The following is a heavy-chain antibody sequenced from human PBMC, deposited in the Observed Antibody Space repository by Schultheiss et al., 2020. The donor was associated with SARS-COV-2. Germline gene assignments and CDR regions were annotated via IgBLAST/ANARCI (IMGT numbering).Heavy chain of an antibody. CDR3: AREGRRGSSWYLSH. V-gene: IGHV1-18*04. J-gene: IGHJ4*02. Sequence: ASVKVSCKASVYTFANFGISWVRQAPGQGLEWMGWISAYNGNTNYGQNLQGRVTMTTDTSTNTAYMELRSLRSDDTALYYCAREGRRGSSWYLSHWGQGTLVTVSS. CDR1: VYTFANFG. CDR2: ISAYNGNT. D-gene: IGHD6-13*01.